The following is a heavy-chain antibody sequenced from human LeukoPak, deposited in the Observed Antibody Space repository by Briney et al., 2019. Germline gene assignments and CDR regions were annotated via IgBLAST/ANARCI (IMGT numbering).Heavy chain of an antibody. V-gene: IGHV3-7*05. CDR1: GLTFSGYW. CDR3: AKWGYSGGWHFDY. D-gene: IGHD6-19*01. CDR2: IKQDGSEK. J-gene: IGHJ4*02. Sequence: PGGSLRLSCAASGLTFSGYWMSWVRQAPGKGLEWVANIKQDGSEKYYVDSVKGRFTISRDNAKNSLYLQMNSLRAEDTAVYYCAKWGYSGGWHFDYWGQGTLVTVSS.